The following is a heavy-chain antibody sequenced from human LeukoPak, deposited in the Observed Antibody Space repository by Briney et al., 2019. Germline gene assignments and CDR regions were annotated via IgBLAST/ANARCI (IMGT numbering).Heavy chain of an antibody. CDR3: ARGAYNWGY. CDR1: GGSISNYH. V-gene: IGHV4-4*07. Sequence: SETLSLTCTASGGSISNYHWSWIRQPAGKGLEWIGRIYASGTNYNPSLKSRVTMSVDTSKNQFSLKLSSVTAADTAVYYCARGAYNWGYWGQGTLVTVSS. CDR2: IYASGT. J-gene: IGHJ4*02. D-gene: IGHD1-20*01.